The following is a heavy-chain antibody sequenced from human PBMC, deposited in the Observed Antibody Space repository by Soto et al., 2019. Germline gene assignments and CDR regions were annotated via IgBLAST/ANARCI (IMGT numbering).Heavy chain of an antibody. CDR2: IRSKANNYTT. D-gene: IGHD2-2*01. V-gene: IGHV3-73*01. J-gene: IGHJ5*02. CDR3: ASDPHYCSSTSCSARAS. Sequence: GGSLRLSCAASGFIFSNSAIHWVRQASGKGLEWVGRIRSKANNYTTTYTASVKGRFTISRDDSKNTAYLQMSSLKSEDTAVYYCASDPHYCSSTSCSARASWGQGTLVTVSS. CDR1: GFIFSNSA.